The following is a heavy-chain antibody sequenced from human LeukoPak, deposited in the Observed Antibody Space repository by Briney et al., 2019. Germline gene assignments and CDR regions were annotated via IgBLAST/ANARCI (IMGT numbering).Heavy chain of an antibody. CDR2: IRYDGSNK. D-gene: IGHD3-22*01. Sequence: GGSLRLSCAAYGVTFSSYGMHWVRQAPGKGLEWAAFIRYDGSNKYYADSVKGRLTISSDNSQNTLYLHMNSLSAADTAAYYCAKDPTHYRVWDDYDSTVLSYWGQGTLVTVSS. V-gene: IGHV3-30*02. CDR1: GVTFSSYG. CDR3: AKDPTHYRVWDDYDSTVLSY. J-gene: IGHJ4*02.